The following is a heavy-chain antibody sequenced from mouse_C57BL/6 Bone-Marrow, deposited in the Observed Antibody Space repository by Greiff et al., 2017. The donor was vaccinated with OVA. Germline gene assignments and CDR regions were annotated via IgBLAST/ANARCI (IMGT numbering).Heavy chain of an antibody. CDR3: AMPSSGSSYGFAY. D-gene: IGHD1-1*01. V-gene: IGHV1-55*01. Sequence: QVQLQQPGAELVKPGASVKMSCKASGYTFTSYWITWVKQRPGQGLEWIGDIYPGSGSTNYNEKFKSKATLTVDTSSSTAYLQLSSLTSEDSAVYYCAMPSSGSSYGFAYWGQGTLVTVSA. J-gene: IGHJ3*01. CDR1: GYTFTSYW. CDR2: IYPGSGST.